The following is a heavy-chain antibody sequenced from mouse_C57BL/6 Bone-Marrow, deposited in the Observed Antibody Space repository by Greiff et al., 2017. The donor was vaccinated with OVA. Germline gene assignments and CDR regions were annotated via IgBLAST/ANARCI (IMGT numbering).Heavy chain of an antibody. D-gene: IGHD1-1*01. V-gene: IGHV5-16*01. CDR3: ARELLRDWYFDV. CDR1: GFTFSDYY. Sequence: DVKLVESEGGLVQPGRSMKLSCTASGFTFSDYYMAWVRQVPEKGLEWVANINYDGSSTYYLDSLKSRFIISRDNAKNILYLQMSSLKSEDTATYYCARELLRDWYFDVWGTGTTVTVSS. CDR2: INYDGSST. J-gene: IGHJ1*03.